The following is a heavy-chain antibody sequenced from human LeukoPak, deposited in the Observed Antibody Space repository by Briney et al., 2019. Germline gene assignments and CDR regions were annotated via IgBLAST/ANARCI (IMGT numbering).Heavy chain of an antibody. J-gene: IGHJ4*02. CDR2: INHSGST. V-gene: IGHV4-34*01. CDR1: GGSFSGYY. Sequence: SETLSLTCAVYGGSFSGYYWSWIRQPPGKGLEWIGEINHSGSTNYNPSLKSRVTISVDTSKNQFSLKLSSVTAADTAVYYCARHLFHSSRWSKLGFDYWGQGTLVTVSS. D-gene: IGHD6-13*01. CDR3: ARHLFHSSRWSKLGFDY.